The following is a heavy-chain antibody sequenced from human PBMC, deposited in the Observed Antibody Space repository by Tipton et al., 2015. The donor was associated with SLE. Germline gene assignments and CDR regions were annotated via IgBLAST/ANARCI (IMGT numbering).Heavy chain of an antibody. CDR3: ARGARISMIVEIAPHLDV. CDR2: VNHGRRT. V-gene: IGHV4-34*01. J-gene: IGHJ6*02. D-gene: IGHD3-22*01. Sequence: TLSLTCSVSASPSSPKYCVLILQHLRNGVEWIGEVNHGRRTNHNPSLKSRVTISVDTSKNQFSLKLSSVTAADTAVFYCARGARISMIVEIAPHLDVWRQGST. CDR1: ASPSSPKY.